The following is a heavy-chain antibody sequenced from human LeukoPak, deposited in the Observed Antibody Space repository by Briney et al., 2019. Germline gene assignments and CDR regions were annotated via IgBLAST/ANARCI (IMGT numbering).Heavy chain of an antibody. CDR3: ARGHDYGDPYYYYYYMDV. CDR1: GFTFSDYY. D-gene: IGHD4-17*01. CDR2: ISSSSTI. Sequence: GGSLRLSCAASGFTFSDYYMSWIRQAPGKGLEWVSYISSSSTIYYADSVKGRFTISRDNAKNSLYLQMNSLRAEDTAVYYCARGHDYGDPYYYYYYMDVWGKGTTVTVSS. J-gene: IGHJ6*03. V-gene: IGHV3-69-1*01.